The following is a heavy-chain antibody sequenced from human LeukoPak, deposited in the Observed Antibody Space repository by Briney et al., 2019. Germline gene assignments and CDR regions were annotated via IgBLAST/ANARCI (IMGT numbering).Heavy chain of an antibody. CDR1: GFTFSSAW. Sequence: GGSLRLSCAASGFTFSSAWMSWVRQAPGKGLEWVSAISGSGGSTYYADSVKGRFTISRDNSKNTLYLQMNSLRAEDTAVYYCTKLPYTMIEDFDYWGQGTLVTVSS. V-gene: IGHV3-23*01. CDR3: TKLPYTMIEDFDY. J-gene: IGHJ4*02. D-gene: IGHD3-22*01. CDR2: ISGSGGST.